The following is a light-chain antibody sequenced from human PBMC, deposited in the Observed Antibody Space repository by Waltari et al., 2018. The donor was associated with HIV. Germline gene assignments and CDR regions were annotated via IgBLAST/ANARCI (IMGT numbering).Light chain of an antibody. CDR2: GAS. CDR1: HSVFYSSKNKNY. CDR3: QQYNNWPGT. Sequence: DIVMTQSPDSLAVSLGERATINCKSSHSVFYSSKNKNYLAWYQQKPGQAPRLLIFGASNRATGIPARFSGSGSGTEFTLTISSLQSEDFAVYSCQQYNNWPGTFGPGTKLEIK. J-gene: IGKJ2*01. V-gene: IGKV4-1*01.